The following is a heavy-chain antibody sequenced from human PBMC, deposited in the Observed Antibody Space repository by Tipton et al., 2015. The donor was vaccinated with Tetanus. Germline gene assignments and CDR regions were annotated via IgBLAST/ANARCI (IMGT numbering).Heavy chain of an antibody. V-gene: IGHV4-39*07. D-gene: IGHD6-13*01. Sequence: TLSLTCTVSGGSISSSSYYWGWIRQPPGKGLEWIGEINHSGSTNYNPSLKSRVTISVDTSKNQFSLKLSSVTAADTAVYYCARGGTIAAAGTLPRTPVDYWGQGTLVTVSS. CDR3: ARGGTIAAAGTLPRTPVDY. CDR1: GGSISSSSYY. J-gene: IGHJ4*02. CDR2: INHSGST.